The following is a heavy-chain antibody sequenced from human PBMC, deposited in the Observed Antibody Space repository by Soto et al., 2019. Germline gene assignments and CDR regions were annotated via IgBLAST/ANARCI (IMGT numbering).Heavy chain of an antibody. J-gene: IGHJ2*01. CDR1: GIAFRGCG. Sequence: QVQLVESGGGVVQPGKSLRLSCAASGIAFRGCGMFLVRQTPSKGLEWVAAISSDGSQKYYADSVKGRFTSSRDNSKNTLYVQIDGVTTEDTAVYYCAKNIVRGHWYLDLWGRGTLVTVSS. CDR3: AKNIVRGHWYLDL. CDR2: ISSDGSQK. V-gene: IGHV3-30*18. D-gene: IGHD3-10*01.